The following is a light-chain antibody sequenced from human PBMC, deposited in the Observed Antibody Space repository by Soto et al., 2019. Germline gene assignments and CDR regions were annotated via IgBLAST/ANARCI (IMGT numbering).Light chain of an antibody. V-gene: IGKV3-11*01. Sequence: VLAHSPVTLSLSPWERGTFSCRASQSFRGLLAWYQQKPGQAPRLLIYDAYNRATGIPPRFSGSGSGTDFTLTISSLEPEDSAVYYCQQRHMWPITFGQGTGLEIK. CDR2: DAY. CDR1: QSFRGL. J-gene: IGKJ5*01. CDR3: QQRHMWPIT.